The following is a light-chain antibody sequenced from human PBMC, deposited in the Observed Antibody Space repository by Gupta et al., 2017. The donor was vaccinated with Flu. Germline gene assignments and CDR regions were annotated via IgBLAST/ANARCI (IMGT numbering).Light chain of an antibody. CDR3: QQGARGPSA. Sequence: TLVQRAASACRSSTRLVYHEVSTNLHWFQQRQGQSPKLLIYLVSHRDTGVPEKFSGGGSGTEFKLTISRLQAEDCAVYFCQQGARGPSAFGQGTKVEI. CDR1: TRLVYHEVSTN. J-gene: IGKJ2*01. V-gene: IGKV2-30*01. CDR2: LVS.